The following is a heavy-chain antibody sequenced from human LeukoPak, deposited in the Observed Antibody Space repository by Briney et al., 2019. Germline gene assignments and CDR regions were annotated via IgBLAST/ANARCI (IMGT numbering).Heavy chain of an antibody. CDR3: ARAGSGWYFGGDYYMDV. CDR2: IYYSGST. J-gene: IGHJ6*03. V-gene: IGHV4-61*05. Sequence: SETLSLTCTVSGGSISSSSYYWGWIRQPPGKGLEWIGYIYYSGSTNYNPSLKSRVTISVDTSKNQFSLKLSSVTAADTAVYYCARAGSGWYFGGDYYMDVWGKGTTVTISS. CDR1: GGSISSSSYY. D-gene: IGHD6-19*01.